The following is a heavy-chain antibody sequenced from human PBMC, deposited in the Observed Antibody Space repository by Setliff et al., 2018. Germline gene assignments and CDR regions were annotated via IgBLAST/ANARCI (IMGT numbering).Heavy chain of an antibody. CDR2: IGAGGDYT. CDR1: GLTFSHFA. J-gene: IGHJ5*01. Sequence: VGSPRLSCAASGLTFSHFAVTWVRQSPGRGLEWVASIGAGGDYTKYADSVRGRFTISRDNSKNTIYLQMNSLRAEDTAKYYCAKDPNGDFVGAFDSWGRGTLVTVSS. V-gene: IGHV3-23*01. D-gene: IGHD2-21*02. CDR3: AKDPNGDFVGAFDS.